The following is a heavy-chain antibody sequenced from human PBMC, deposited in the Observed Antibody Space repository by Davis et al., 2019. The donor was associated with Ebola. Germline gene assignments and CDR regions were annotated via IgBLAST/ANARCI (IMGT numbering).Heavy chain of an antibody. V-gene: IGHV3-30*02. D-gene: IGHD4-11*01. CDR3: ARDSDDYSFDY. CDR1: GFTFSSYD. CDR2: IRYDASRT. Sequence: GGSLRLSCAASGFTFSSYDMHWVRQTPGKGLEWVAHIRYDASRTNYEDSVKGRLTISRDNSKNTLYLQMNSLRPEDTAVYYCARDSDDYSFDYWGQGTLVTVSS. J-gene: IGHJ4*02.